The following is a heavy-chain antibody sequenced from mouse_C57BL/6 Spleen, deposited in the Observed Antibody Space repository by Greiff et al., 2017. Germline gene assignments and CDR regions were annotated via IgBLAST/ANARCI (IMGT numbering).Heavy chain of an antibody. D-gene: IGHD2-4*01. Sequence: VHLVESGAELARPGASVKMSCKASGYTFTSYTMHWVKQRPGQGLEWIGYINPSSGYTKYNQKFKDKATLTADKSSSTAYMQLSSLTSEDSAVYYCARSALYYDYDGALMDYWGQGTSVTVSS. V-gene: IGHV1-4*01. CDR2: INPSSGYT. CDR3: ARSALYYDYDGALMDY. CDR1: GYTFTSYT. J-gene: IGHJ4*01.